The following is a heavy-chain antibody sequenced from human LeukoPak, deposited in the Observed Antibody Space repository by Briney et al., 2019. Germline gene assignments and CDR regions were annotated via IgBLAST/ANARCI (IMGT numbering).Heavy chain of an antibody. Sequence: QPGGSLRLSCAASGFTFSSYAMSWVRQAPGKGLEWVSSMSGSGSNTYYADSVKGRFTISRDNSKNTLYLQMNSLRAEDTAVYYCAKGVTHPWNYFDYWGQGTPVTVSS. D-gene: IGHD5-12*01. V-gene: IGHV3-23*01. J-gene: IGHJ4*02. CDR3: AKGVTHPWNYFDY. CDR2: MSGSGSNT. CDR1: GFTFSSYA.